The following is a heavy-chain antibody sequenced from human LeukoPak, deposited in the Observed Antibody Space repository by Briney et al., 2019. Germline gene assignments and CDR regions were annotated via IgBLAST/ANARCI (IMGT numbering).Heavy chain of an antibody. CDR1: GYTLTSYG. J-gene: IGHJ5*02. Sequence: ASVKVSCKASGYTLTSYGISWVRQAPGQGLEWMGWISAYNGNTNYAQKLQGRVTMTTDTSTSTAYMELRSLRSDDTAVYYCARDSKLRYFDWLFRRNWFDPWGQGTLVTVSS. D-gene: IGHD3-9*01. V-gene: IGHV1-18*01. CDR3: ARDSKLRYFDWLFRRNWFDP. CDR2: ISAYNGNT.